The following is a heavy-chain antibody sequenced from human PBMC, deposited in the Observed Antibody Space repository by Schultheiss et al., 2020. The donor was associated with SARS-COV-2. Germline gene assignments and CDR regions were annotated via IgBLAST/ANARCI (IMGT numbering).Heavy chain of an antibody. D-gene: IGHD3-22*01. CDR2: IYPGDSDT. V-gene: IGHV5-51*01. J-gene: IGHJ4*02. CDR1: GYSFTSYW. CDR3: ARHMSSGYLDY. Sequence: GGSLRLSCKGSGYSFTSYWISWVRQMPGKGLEWMGIIYPGDSDTRYSPSFQGHVTISADKSISTAYLQWSSLKASDTAMYYCARHMSSGYLDYWGQGTLVTVSS.